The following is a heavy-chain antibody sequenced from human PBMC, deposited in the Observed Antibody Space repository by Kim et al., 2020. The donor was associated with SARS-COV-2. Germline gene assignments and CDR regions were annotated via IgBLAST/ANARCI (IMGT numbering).Heavy chain of an antibody. CDR2: ISWNSGSI. CDR1: GFTFDDYA. CDR3: AKYPLQSLRSFDI. J-gene: IGHJ3*02. D-gene: IGHD1-1*01. V-gene: IGHV3-9*01. Sequence: GGSLRLSCAASGFTFDDYAMHWVRQAPGKGLEWVSGISWNSGSIGYADSVKGRFTISRDNAKNSLYLQMNSLIAEDTALYYCAKYPLQSLRSFDIWGQGT.